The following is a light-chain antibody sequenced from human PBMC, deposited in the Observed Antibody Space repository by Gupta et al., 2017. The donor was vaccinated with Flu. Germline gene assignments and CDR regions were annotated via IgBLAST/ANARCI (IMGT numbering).Light chain of an antibody. J-gene: IGKJ4*02. Sequence: DIQLTQSPSSLSASVGDRVTITCRVSQGISSYLNWYRQKPGKGPKLLIYSASNLQSAVPSRFSGSGSDTLTIRSLLPKVGATYYGQRTYNASDVERRLGEGTKVEIK. V-gene: IGKV1-27*01. CDR3: QRTYNASDVERR. CDR2: SAS. CDR1: QGISSY.